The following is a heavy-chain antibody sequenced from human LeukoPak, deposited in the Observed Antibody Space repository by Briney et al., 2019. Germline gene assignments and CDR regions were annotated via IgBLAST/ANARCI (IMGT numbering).Heavy chain of an antibody. CDR2: IYSGGST. V-gene: IGHV3-53*01. Sequence: GGSLRLSCAPSGLTVSSNYMSWVRQAPGKGLEWVSVIYSGGSTYYADSVKGRFTISRDNSKNTVYLQMNSLRAEDTALYYCARYYYDSSGYPYYFDYWGQGTLVTVSS. D-gene: IGHD3-22*01. CDR3: ARYYYDSSGYPYYFDY. CDR1: GLTVSSNY. J-gene: IGHJ4*02.